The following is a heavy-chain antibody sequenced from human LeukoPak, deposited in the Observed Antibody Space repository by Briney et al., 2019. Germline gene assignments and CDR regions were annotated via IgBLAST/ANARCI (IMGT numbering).Heavy chain of an antibody. V-gene: IGHV4-34*01. CDR3: ARSVVATILQDAFDI. CDR1: GGSFSGDY. J-gene: IGHJ3*02. Sequence: SETLSLTCAVYGGSFSGDYWSWIRQPPGKGLEWIGEINHSGSTNYNPSLKSRVTISVDKSKNQFSLKLSSVTAADTAVYYCARSVVATILQDAFDIWGQGTMVTVSS. CDR2: INHSGST. D-gene: IGHD5-12*01.